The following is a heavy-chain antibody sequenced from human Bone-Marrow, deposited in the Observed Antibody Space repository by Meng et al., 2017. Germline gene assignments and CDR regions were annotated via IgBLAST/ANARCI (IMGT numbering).Heavy chain of an antibody. Sequence: QLQLQESGPGLVKPSETLSLTCTVSGGSISSGGNYWSWIRQHSGKGLEWIGYIYYSGNTYYNPSLKSLVNISVDTSKNQFSLKVSSVTAADTAVYYCARGSTNWFDPWGQGILVTVSS. CDR1: GGSISSGGNY. CDR3: ARGSTNWFDP. CDR2: IYYSGNT. V-gene: IGHV4-31*01. J-gene: IGHJ5*02.